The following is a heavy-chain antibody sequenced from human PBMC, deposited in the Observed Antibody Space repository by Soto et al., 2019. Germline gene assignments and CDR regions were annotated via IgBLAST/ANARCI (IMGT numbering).Heavy chain of an antibody. V-gene: IGHV3-30-3*01. J-gene: IGHJ6*02. CDR2: ISYDGSNK. D-gene: IGHD6-19*01. Sequence: GGSLRLSYGPSGFTLRSYRMHWVVQAPGNGPGWLAVISYDGSNKYYADSVKGRFTISRDNSKNTLYLKMNSLRAEDTDVYYCARARGGSSGWVYYYYYGMDVWGQGSTVTATS. CDR3: ARARGGSSGWVYYYYYGMDV. CDR1: GFTLRSYR.